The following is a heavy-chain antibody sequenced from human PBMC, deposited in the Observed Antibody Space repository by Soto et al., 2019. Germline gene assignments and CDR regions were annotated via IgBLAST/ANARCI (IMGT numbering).Heavy chain of an antibody. J-gene: IGHJ3*02. Sequence: GESLKISCKGSGYSFSTYWLAWVRQMPGKGLEYMGIIYPGDSDTRYSPSFQGQVTISADKSINTAYLQWSSLKASDTAMYYCARARVATPRLEDPFDIWGQGTMVTVSS. CDR1: GYSFSTYW. CDR3: ARARVATPRLEDPFDI. CDR2: IYPGDSDT. V-gene: IGHV5-51*01. D-gene: IGHD5-12*01.